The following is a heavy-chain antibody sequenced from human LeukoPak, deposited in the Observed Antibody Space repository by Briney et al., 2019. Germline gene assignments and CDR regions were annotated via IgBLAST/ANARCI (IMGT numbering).Heavy chain of an antibody. V-gene: IGHV1-2*02. Sequence: GASVKVSCKASGYTFTGYYMNWVRQAPGQGLEWMGWINPYSGGTNYAQKFQGRVTMTRDTSISTAYMELSRLRSDDTAVYYCAKAAAGSQHSYYYYYYLDVWGTGTTVTISS. CDR3: AKAAAGSQHSYYYYYYLDV. CDR2: INPYSGGT. J-gene: IGHJ6*03. D-gene: IGHD6-13*01. CDR1: GYTFTGYY.